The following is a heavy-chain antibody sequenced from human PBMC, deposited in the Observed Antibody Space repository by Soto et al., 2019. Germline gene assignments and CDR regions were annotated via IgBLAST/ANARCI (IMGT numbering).Heavy chain of an antibody. V-gene: IGHV1-69*01. CDR3: AAPSVGVPGPPYFDT. CDR1: GGTFSGYV. J-gene: IGHJ4*02. CDR2: FVPLFGTT. Sequence: QLVQSGSEVKKPGSSVKVSCQASGGTFSGYVVTWVRQAPGQGLEWMGEFVPLFGTTKYARPFSGRLTITAEESTSTAYMELRTLKSDDTAVYYCAAPSVGVPGPPYFDTWGQGTLGTVSS. D-gene: IGHD2-2*01.